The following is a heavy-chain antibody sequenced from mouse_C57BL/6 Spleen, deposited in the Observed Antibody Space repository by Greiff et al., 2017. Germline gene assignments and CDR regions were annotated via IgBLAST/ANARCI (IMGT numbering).Heavy chain of an antibody. CDR2: IDPSDSYT. D-gene: IGHD2-5*01. J-gene: IGHJ1*03. Sequence: QVQLQQPGAELVKPGASVKLSCKASGYTFTSYWMQWVKQRPGQGLEWIGEIDPSDSYTNYNQKFKGKATLTVDTSSGTAYMQLSSLASEDSAVYYCARGSNYDWYFDVWGTGTTVTVSS. V-gene: IGHV1-50*01. CDR3: ARGSNYDWYFDV. CDR1: GYTFTSYW.